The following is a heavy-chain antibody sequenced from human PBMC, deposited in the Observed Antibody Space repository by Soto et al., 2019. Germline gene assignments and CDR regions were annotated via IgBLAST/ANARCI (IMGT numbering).Heavy chain of an antibody. CDR1: GGSISGVGYC. CDR3: ARGWGKYFGVNDF. J-gene: IGHJ4*02. D-gene: IGHD2-8*01. Sequence: SETLCLTCTVSGGSISGVGYCWRCIRPHPGKGLEWIGYIYYSGSTYYNPSLKSRVTISVDTSKNQFSLKLSSVTAADTAVYYCARGWGKYFGVNDFWGQGTLVTVSS. V-gene: IGHV4-31*03. CDR2: IYYSGST.